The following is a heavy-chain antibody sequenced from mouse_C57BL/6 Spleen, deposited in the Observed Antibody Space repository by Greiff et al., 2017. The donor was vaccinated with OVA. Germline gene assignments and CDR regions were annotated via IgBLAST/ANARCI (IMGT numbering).Heavy chain of an antibody. J-gene: IGHJ2*01. V-gene: IGHV1-50*01. CDR3: ARAYSSKEEDFDY. CDR1: GYTFTSYW. Sequence: QVHVKQPGAELVKPGASVKLSCKASGYTFTSYWMQWVKQRPGQGLEWIGEIDPSDSYTNYNQKFKGKATLTVDTSSSTAYMQLSSLTSEDSAVYYGARAYSSKEEDFDYWGQGTTLTVSS. D-gene: IGHD2-5*01. CDR2: IDPSDSYT.